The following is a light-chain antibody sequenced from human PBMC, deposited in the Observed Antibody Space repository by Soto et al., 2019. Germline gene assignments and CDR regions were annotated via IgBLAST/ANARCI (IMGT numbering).Light chain of an antibody. CDR3: GSYAVVGTFWV. V-gene: IGLV2-23*02. CDR1: SHDIGSDNL. Sequence: QSALTQPASVSGSPGQSITISCTGTSHDIGSDNLVSWYQHYPGKAPKLMIYEDIKRPSGVSNRFSAYKAGNTASLTISGLQAEDASHYYCGSYAVVGTFWVFVGGTKLTVL. J-gene: IGLJ3*02. CDR2: EDI.